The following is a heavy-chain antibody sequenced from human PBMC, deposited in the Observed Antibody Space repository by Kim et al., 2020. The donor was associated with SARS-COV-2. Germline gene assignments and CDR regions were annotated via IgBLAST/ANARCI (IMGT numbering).Heavy chain of an antibody. CDR1: GYTFTSYG. V-gene: IGHV1-18*04. J-gene: IGHJ6*02. CDR2: ISAYNGNT. D-gene: IGHD6-19*01. Sequence: ASVKVSCKASGYTFTSYGISWVRQAPGQGLEWMGWISAYNGNTNYAQKLQGRVTMTTDTSTSTAYMELRSLRSDDTAVYYCARDITRGSGWVYYYYYYGMDVWGQGTTVTVSS. CDR3: ARDITRGSGWVYYYYYYGMDV.